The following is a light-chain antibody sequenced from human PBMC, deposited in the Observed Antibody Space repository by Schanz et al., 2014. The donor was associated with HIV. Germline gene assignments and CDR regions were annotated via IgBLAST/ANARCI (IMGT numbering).Light chain of an antibody. CDR3: QQYSSFSWT. CDR1: QSISTW. V-gene: IGKV1-5*03. J-gene: IGKJ1*01. Sequence: DIQMTQPPSALSASVGDKVIISCRASQSISTWLAWYQQKPGKAPRLLIYEASTLESGVPSRFSGSGSGTEFNLTISSLQTDDFATYYCQQYSSFSWTFGQGTKVEMK. CDR2: EAS.